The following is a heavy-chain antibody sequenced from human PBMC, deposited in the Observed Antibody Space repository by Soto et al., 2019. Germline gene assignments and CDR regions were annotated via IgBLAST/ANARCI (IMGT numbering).Heavy chain of an antibody. V-gene: IGHV4-34*01. CDR2: INHSGST. Sequence: PSETLSLTCAVYGGSFSGYYWSWIRQPPGKGLEWIGEINHSGSTNYNPSLKSRVTISVDTSKNQFSLKLSSVTAADTAVYYCARGATEETIVATTRRFDYWGQGTLVTVSS. CDR3: ARGATEETIVATTRRFDY. D-gene: IGHD5-12*01. J-gene: IGHJ4*02. CDR1: GGSFSGYY.